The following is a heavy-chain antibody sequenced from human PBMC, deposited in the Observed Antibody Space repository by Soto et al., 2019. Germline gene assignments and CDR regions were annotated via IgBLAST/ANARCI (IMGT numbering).Heavy chain of an antibody. D-gene: IGHD3-22*01. CDR1: GFTVSSNY. Sequence: GGSLRLSCAASGFTVSSNYMSWVRQAPGKGLEWVSVIIGGSSTYYADSVKGRFTISRDNAKNSLYLQMNSLRAEDTAVYYCARDQLYYNDISGRPLNAFDVWGQGTMVTVSS. V-gene: IGHV3-66*01. CDR3: ARDQLYYNDISGRPLNAFDV. CDR2: IIGGSST. J-gene: IGHJ3*01.